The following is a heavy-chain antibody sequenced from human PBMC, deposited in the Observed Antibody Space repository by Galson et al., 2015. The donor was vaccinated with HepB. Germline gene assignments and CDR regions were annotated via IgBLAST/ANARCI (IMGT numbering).Heavy chain of an antibody. V-gene: IGHV3-21*01. CDR2: ISSSSSYI. J-gene: IGHJ6*02. CDR3: ARVRTLGDYYGMDV. D-gene: IGHD3-10*01. Sequence: SLRLSCAASGFTFSSYSMNWVRQAPGKGLEWVSSISSSSSYIYYADSVKGRFTISRDNAKNSLYLQMNSLRAEDTAVSYCARVRTLGDYYGMDVWGQGTTVTVSS. CDR1: GFTFSSYS.